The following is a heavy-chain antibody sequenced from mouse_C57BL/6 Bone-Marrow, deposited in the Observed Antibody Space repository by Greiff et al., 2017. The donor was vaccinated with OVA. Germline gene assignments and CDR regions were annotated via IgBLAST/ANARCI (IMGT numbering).Heavy chain of an antibody. Sequence: VKLVASGPGLVAPSQSLSITCTVSGFSLTSYAISWVRQPPGKGLEWLGVIWTGGGTNYNSAHKSRLSISKDNSKSQVFLEMNSLRTDDTDRYYCAINDGDGRGYYFDYWGQGTTLTVSS. CDR1: GFSLTSYA. V-gene: IGHV2-9-1*01. CDR2: IWTGGGT. J-gene: IGHJ2*01. D-gene: IGHD2-3*01. CDR3: AINDGDGRGYYFDY.